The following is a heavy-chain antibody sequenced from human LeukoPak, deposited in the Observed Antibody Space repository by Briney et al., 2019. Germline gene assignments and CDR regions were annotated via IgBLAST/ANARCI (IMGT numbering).Heavy chain of an antibody. Sequence: PGGSLRLSCAASGFTFSDYFMTWIRQAPGKGLEWVSYISYSGSTIYYADSVKGRFTISRDNAKDPLYLQMNSLRVEDTAVYYCARGLKVDYYDSSGPDYWGQGTLVTVSS. CDR3: ARGLKVDYYDSSGPDY. D-gene: IGHD3-22*01. V-gene: IGHV3-11*04. J-gene: IGHJ4*02. CDR2: ISYSGSTI. CDR1: GFTFSDYF.